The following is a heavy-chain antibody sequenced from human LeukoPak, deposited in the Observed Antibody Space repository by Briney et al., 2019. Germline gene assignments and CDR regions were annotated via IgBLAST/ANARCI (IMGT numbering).Heavy chain of an antibody. CDR1: GFIFSDYG. V-gene: IGHV3-33*01. D-gene: IGHD6-13*01. J-gene: IGHJ4*02. CDR3: VRDSGWWRFDL. Sequence: GGSLRLTCAASGFIFSDYGMHWVRQAPGKGLEWVAVIWNNGNNRYADSVRGRFTISRDDSKNTLYLQMDSLRAEDTAVYYCVRDSGWWRFDLWGQGIQVTVSS. CDR2: IWNNGNNR.